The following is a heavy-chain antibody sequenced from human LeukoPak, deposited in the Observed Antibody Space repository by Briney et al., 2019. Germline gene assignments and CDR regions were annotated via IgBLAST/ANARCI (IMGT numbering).Heavy chain of an antibody. J-gene: IGHJ4*02. Sequence: GGSLRLSCAASGFTFSNYWMSWVRQAPGKGLEWVANIKEDGSEKYYVDSVKGRFTISRDNAKNSLYLQMNSLRAEDTAVYYYARGTDYWGQGTLVTVSS. CDR3: ARGTDY. CDR1: GFTFSNYW. CDR2: IKEDGSEK. V-gene: IGHV3-7*01.